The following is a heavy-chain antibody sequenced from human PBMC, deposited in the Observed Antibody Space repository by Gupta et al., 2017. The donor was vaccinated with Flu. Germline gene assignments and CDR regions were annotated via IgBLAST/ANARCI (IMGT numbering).Heavy chain of an antibody. CDR2: IYYSGST. J-gene: IGHJ5*02. V-gene: IGHV4-59*01. CDR1: GGSISSYY. D-gene: IGHD3-10*01. Sequence: QVQLQESGPGLVKPSETLSLTCTVSGGSISSYYWSWIRQPPGKGLEWIGYIYYSGSTNYNPSLKSRVTISVDTSKNQFSLKLSSVTAADTAVYYCARVWFGERNWFDPWGQGTLVTVSS. CDR3: ARVWFGERNWFDP.